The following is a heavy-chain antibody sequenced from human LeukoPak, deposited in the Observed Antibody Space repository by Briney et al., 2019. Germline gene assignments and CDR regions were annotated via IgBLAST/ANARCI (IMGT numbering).Heavy chain of an antibody. J-gene: IGHJ4*02. CDR2: ISSSGSTI. D-gene: IGHD4-17*01. CDR3: AKVRATVTTWEDY. Sequence: GGSLRLSCAASGFTFSDYYMSWIRQAPGKGLEWVSYISSSGSTIYYADSVKGRFTTSRDNSKNTLYLQMNSLRAEDTAVYYCAKVRATVTTWEDYWGQGTLVTVSS. V-gene: IGHV3-11*01. CDR1: GFTFSDYY.